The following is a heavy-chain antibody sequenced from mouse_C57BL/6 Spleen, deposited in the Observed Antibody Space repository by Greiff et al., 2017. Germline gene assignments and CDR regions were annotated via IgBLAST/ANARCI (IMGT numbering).Heavy chain of an antibody. J-gene: IGHJ4*01. CDR2: IDPSDSYT. Sequence: QVQLKQSGAELVKPGASVKLSCKASGYTFTSYWMQWVKQRPGQGLEWIGEIDPSDSYTNYNQKFKGKATLTVDTSSSTAYMQLSSLTSEDSAVYYCARGEGNYYAMDYWGQGTSVTVSS. CDR3: ARGEGNYYAMDY. CDR1: GYTFTSYW. V-gene: IGHV1-50*01. D-gene: IGHD2-1*01.